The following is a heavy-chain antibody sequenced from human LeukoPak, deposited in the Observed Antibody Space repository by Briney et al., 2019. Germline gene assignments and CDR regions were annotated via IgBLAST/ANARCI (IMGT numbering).Heavy chain of an antibody. CDR2: ISYDGSNK. CDR1: GFTFSSYA. CDR3: ARDPSYDSSGYYGFDY. V-gene: IGHV3-30-3*01. D-gene: IGHD3-22*01. J-gene: IGHJ4*02. Sequence: PGGSLRLSCAASGFTFSSYAMHWVRQAPGKGLEWVAVISYDGSNKYYADSVKGRFTISRDNSKNTLYLQMNSLGAEDTAVYYCARDPSYDSSGYYGFDYWGQGTLVTVSS.